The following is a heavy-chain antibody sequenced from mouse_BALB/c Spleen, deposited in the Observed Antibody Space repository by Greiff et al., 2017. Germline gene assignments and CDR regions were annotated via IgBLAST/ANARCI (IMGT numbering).Heavy chain of an antibody. V-gene: IGHV14-3*02. CDR2: IDPANGNT. Sequence: EVKLQESGAELVKPGASVKLSCTASGFNIKDTYMHWVKQRPEQGLEWIGRIDPANGNTKYDPKFQGKATITADTSSNTAYLQLSSLTSEDTAVYYCARAYGFYAMDYWGQGTSVTVSS. D-gene: IGHD2-10*02. J-gene: IGHJ4*01. CDR3: ARAYGFYAMDY. CDR1: GFNIKDTY.